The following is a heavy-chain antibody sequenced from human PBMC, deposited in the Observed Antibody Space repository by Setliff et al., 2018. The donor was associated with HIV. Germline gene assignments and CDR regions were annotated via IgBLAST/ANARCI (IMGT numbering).Heavy chain of an antibody. J-gene: IGHJ4*02. CDR2: ISPYNGDT. D-gene: IGHD1-1*01. CDR3: ARQLSNSLES. Sequence: ASVKVSCKASEYTFTDYFIHWVRQAPGQGLEWMGWISPYNGDTKVLQNFRGRVTMTRDTSINTDHMELIRTRFDDTAGYYCARQLSNSLESWGQGTLVTVSS. V-gene: IGHV1-2*02. CDR1: EYTFTDYF.